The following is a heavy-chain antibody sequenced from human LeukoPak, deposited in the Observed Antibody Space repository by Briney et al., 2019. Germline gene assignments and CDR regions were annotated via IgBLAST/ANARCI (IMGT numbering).Heavy chain of an antibody. Sequence: GGSLRLSCAASGFTFSSWYMYWVRQRPGRGLEWLCRITSDGTTSYYADSVRGRFTISRDNARNTLYLQMNSLTDEDTAVYYCASPKPDYWGQGTLVTVSS. CDR3: ASPKPDY. CDR1: GFTFSSWY. CDR2: ITSDGTTS. V-gene: IGHV3-74*01. J-gene: IGHJ4*02.